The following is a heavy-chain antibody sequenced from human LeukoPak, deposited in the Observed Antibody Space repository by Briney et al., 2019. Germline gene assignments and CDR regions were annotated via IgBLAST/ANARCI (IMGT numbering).Heavy chain of an antibody. V-gene: IGHV3-7*01. D-gene: IGHD2-2*01. CDR3: AKSVVPAATLPVDY. CDR2: IKQDGGEK. Sequence: PGGSLRLSCAVSGFTFSSYWMNWVRQAPGKGLEWVASIKQDGGEKSYVDSVKGRFTISRDNAKNSLYLQMSSLRAEDTAVYYCAKSVVPAATLPVDYWGQGTLVTVSS. CDR1: GFTFSSYW. J-gene: IGHJ4*02.